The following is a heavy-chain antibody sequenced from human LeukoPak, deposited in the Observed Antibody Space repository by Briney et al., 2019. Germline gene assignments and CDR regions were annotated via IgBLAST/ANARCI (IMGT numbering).Heavy chain of an antibody. Sequence: SETLSLTCTVSGGSISSSSYYWGWIRQPPGKGLEWIGSIYYSGSTYYNPSLKSRVTISVDTSKNQFFLKLSSVTAADTAVYYCARGLSIGGRRYWYFDLWGRGTLVTISS. CDR2: IYYSGST. V-gene: IGHV4-39*01. J-gene: IGHJ2*01. CDR3: ARGLSIGGRRYWYFDL. D-gene: IGHD2-15*01. CDR1: GGSISSSSYY.